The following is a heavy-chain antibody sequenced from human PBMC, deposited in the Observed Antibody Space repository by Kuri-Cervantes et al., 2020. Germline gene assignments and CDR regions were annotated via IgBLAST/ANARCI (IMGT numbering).Heavy chain of an antibody. Sequence: GSLRLSCTVSGGSISSYYWSWIRQPAGKGLEWIGRIYTSGSTNYNPSLKSRVTMSVDTSKNQFSLKLSSVTAADTAVYYCARDHYSNYVWGTNWFDPWGQGTLVTVSS. J-gene: IGHJ5*02. CDR1: GGSISSYY. CDR2: IYTSGST. V-gene: IGHV4-4*07. D-gene: IGHD4-11*01. CDR3: ARDHYSNYVWGTNWFDP.